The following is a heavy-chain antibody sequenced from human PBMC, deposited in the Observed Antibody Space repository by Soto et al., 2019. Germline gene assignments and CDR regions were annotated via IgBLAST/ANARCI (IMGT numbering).Heavy chain of an antibody. J-gene: IGHJ4*02. Sequence: QVQLVQSGAEVKQPGSSVKVSCKASGGIFSSYTFTWVRQAPGQGLEWLGSIMPLFNAPKYAQKFQDRLTITADESTNTVYMELYGLRSEDKAVFFCDKEALPTGTTYSFWGQGTLVTVSS. CDR2: IMPLFNAP. D-gene: IGHD1-1*01. CDR1: GGIFSSYT. CDR3: DKEALPTGTTYSF. V-gene: IGHV1-69*18.